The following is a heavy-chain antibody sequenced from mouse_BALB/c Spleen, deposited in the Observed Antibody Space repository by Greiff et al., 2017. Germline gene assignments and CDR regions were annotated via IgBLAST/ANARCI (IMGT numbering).Heavy chain of an antibody. CDR1: GYSFTGYY. Sequence: EVKLQQSGPELVKPGASVKISCKASGYSFTGYYMHWVKQSHVKSLEWIGRINPYNGATSYNQNFKDKASLTVDKSSSTAYMELHSLTSEDSAVYYCARYGGKKRFDYWGQGTTLTVSS. CDR2: INPYNGAT. V-gene: IGHV1-31*01. D-gene: IGHD1-1*02. CDR3: ARYGGKKRFDY. J-gene: IGHJ2*01.